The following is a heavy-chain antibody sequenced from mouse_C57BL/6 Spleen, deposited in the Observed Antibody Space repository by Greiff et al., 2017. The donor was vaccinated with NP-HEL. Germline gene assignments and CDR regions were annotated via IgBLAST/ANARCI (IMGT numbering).Heavy chain of an antibody. J-gene: IGHJ4*01. V-gene: IGHV14-4*01. CDR2: IDPENGDT. Sequence: EVQLQQSGAELVRPGASVKLSCTASGFNIKDDYMHWVKQRPEQGLEWIGWIDPENGDTEYASKFQGKATITADTSSNTAYLQLSSLTSEDTAVYYCTTLRLGYAMDYWGQGTSVTVSS. D-gene: IGHD3-2*02. CDR1: GFNIKDDY. CDR3: TTLRLGYAMDY.